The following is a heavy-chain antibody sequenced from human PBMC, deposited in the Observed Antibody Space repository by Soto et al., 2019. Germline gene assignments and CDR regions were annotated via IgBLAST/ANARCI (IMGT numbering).Heavy chain of an antibody. CDR1: GFTFGNSA. D-gene: IGHD1-1*01. V-gene: IGHV3-49*04. CDR3: TRAESPGPSNCSDY. CDR2: IRNQTYGGTP. J-gene: IGHJ4*02. Sequence: PGGSLRLSCTTSGFTFGNSAINWVRQAPGKGLEWVGLIRNQTYGGTPEYAASIKRSSITAKDDSNDIATLQMNRLYDEDSAVYYATRAESPGPSNCSDYWGQGTLVTVSS.